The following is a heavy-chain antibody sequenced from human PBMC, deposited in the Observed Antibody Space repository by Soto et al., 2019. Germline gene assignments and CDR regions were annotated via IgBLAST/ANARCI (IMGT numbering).Heavy chain of an antibody. CDR3: ARGEQWLVWDGMDV. J-gene: IGHJ6*02. V-gene: IGHV1-18*04. CDR2: VSPYNGYT. CDR1: GYTFTSYG. Sequence: ASVKVSCKASGYTFTSYGLSWVRQAPGQGLEWMGWVSPYNGYTNYAQKLQGRVTMTTDTSASTAYMELSSLRSEDTAVYFCARGEQWLVWDGMDVWGQGTTVTVS. D-gene: IGHD6-19*01.